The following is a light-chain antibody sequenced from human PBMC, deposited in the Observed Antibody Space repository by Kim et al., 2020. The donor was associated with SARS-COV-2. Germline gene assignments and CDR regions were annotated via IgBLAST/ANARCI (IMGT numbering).Light chain of an antibody. CDR3: QAWDSSTVV. CDR2: HDS. J-gene: IGLJ3*02. V-gene: IGLV3-1*01. CDR1: KLGDKY. Sequence: SYELTQPPSVSVSPGQTASITCSGDKLGDKYAYWYQQKPGQPPVLVIYHDSKRPSGIPERFSGSNSGNTATLTISGTQAMDEADYYCQAWDSSTVVFGGGTQLTVL.